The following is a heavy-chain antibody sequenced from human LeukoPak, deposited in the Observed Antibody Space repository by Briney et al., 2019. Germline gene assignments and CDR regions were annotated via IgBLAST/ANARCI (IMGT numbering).Heavy chain of an antibody. CDR3: AKVCYDSYYYYYYYMDV. J-gene: IGHJ6*03. CDR1: GFTFSSYG. V-gene: IGHV3-30*02. CDR2: IRYDGSNK. D-gene: IGHD3-22*01. Sequence: PGGSLRLSCAASGFTFSSYGMHWVRQAPGKGLEWVAFIRYDGSNKYYADSVKGRFTISRDNSRNTLYLQMNSLRAEDTAVYYCAKVCYDSYYYYYYYMDVWGKGTTVTIPS.